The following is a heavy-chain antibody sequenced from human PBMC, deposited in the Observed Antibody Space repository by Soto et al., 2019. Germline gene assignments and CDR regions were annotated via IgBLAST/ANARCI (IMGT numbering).Heavy chain of an antibody. CDR1: GGSISSYY. D-gene: IGHD3-10*02. CDR3: ARHNYVGYYYWYYMDV. J-gene: IGHJ6*03. Sequence: SETLSLTCTVSGGSISSYYWSWVRQPPGKGLEWIGYISYSGNTNYNPSLKSRVTISVDTSKNQFSLKLNFVTAADTAVYYCARHNYVGYYYWYYMDVWGKGTTVTVSS. CDR2: ISYSGNT. V-gene: IGHV4-59*08.